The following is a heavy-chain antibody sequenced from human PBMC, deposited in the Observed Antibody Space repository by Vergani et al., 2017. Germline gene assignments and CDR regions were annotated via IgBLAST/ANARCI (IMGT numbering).Heavy chain of an antibody. CDR2: INAGNGNT. Sequence: QVQLVQSGAEGKKPGASVKVSCKASGYTFTSYAMHWVRQAPGQRLEWMGWINAGNGNTKYSQKFQGRVTITRDTSASTAYMELSSLRSEDTAVYYCARADRYAAVDYWGQGTLVTVSS. V-gene: IGHV1-3*01. CDR3: ARADRYAAVDY. CDR1: GYTFTSYA. J-gene: IGHJ4*02. D-gene: IGHD3-9*01.